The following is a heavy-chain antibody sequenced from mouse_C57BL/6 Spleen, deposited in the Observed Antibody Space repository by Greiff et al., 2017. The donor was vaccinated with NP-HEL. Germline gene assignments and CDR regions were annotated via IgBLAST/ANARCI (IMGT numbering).Heavy chain of an antibody. CDR2: IYPGGGYT. J-gene: IGHJ4*01. CDR3: ARRDYSKAMDY. V-gene: IGHV1-63*01. D-gene: IGHD2-5*01. CDR1: GYTFTNYW. Sequence: VQLVESGAELVRPGTSVKMSCKASGYTFTNYWIGWAKQRPGHGLEWIGDIYPGGGYTNYNEKFKGKATLTADKSSSTAYMQFSSLTSEDSAIYYCARRDYSKAMDYWGQGTSVTVSS.